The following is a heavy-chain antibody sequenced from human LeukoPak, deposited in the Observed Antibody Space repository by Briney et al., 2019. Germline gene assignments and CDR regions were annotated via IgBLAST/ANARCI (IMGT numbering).Heavy chain of an antibody. CDR1: GFTFRSYV. V-gene: IGHV3-23*01. Sequence: PGGSLRLSCAASGFTFRSYVMGWVRQAPGKGLEWVSVITGSGDTRHYADSVKGRFTISRDNSKNMLYLQMSSLRADDTAVYYCARDTLGEGEDANYAVYYFDYWGQGTVVTVSS. CDR2: ITGSGDTR. J-gene: IGHJ4*02. D-gene: IGHD4/OR15-4a*01. CDR3: ARDTLGEGEDANYAVYYFDY.